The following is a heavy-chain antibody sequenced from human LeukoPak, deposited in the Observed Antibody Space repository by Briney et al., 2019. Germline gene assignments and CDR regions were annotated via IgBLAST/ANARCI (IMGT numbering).Heavy chain of an antibody. D-gene: IGHD1-26*01. CDR2: IYTSGST. J-gene: IGHJ5*02. CDR1: GGSISSYY. CDR3: ARDWSGNYYTNWFDP. V-gene: IGHV4-4*07. Sequence: TSETLSLTCTVSGGSISSYYWSWIRQPAGKGLEWIGRIYTSGSTNYNPSLKSRVTMSVDTSKNQFSLKLSSVTAADTAVYYCARDWSGNYYTNWFDPWGQGTLVTVSS.